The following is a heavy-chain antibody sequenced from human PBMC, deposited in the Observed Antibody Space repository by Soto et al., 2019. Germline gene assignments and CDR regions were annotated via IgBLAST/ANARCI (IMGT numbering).Heavy chain of an antibody. CDR3: ATGAAYYYDTSRY. CDR1: AFTFSAYP. V-gene: IGHV3-30-3*01. Sequence: GGSLRLSCAASAFTFSAYPIHWIRQAPGKGLEWVAVITPDGSSEFYAESVKGRFTISRGKSKNTVFLQMDSLKTEDTAVYYYATGAAYYYDTSRYWGQGTLVTVSS. D-gene: IGHD3-22*01. J-gene: IGHJ4*02. CDR2: ITPDGSSE.